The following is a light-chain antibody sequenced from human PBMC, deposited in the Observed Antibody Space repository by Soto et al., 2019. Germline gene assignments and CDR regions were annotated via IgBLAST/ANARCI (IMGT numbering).Light chain of an antibody. CDR3: QQRSNWPQLT. Sequence: EIVLTQSPATLSLSPGERATLSCRASQSVSSNLAWYQQKPGQAPRLLIYDASNRSTGIPARFSGSGSGTDFTLTISSLEPEDLAVYYCQQRSNWPQLTFGGGTKVEI. V-gene: IGKV3-11*01. CDR1: QSVSSN. CDR2: DAS. J-gene: IGKJ4*01.